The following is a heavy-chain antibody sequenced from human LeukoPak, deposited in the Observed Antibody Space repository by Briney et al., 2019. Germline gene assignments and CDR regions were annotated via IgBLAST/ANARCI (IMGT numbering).Heavy chain of an antibody. V-gene: IGHV3-49*04. CDR3: TRDRRGDYPHFDY. CDR2: IRIKPYGGTT. CDR1: GFTFGDYA. Sequence: PGRSLRLSCTASGFTFGDYAVSWVRQAPGQGLEWVGFIRIKPYGGTTEYAASVKGRFTISRDDSKSIAYLQMNSLKTEDTAMYYCTRDRRGDYPHFDYWGQGTLVTVSS. D-gene: IGHD4-17*01. J-gene: IGHJ4*02.